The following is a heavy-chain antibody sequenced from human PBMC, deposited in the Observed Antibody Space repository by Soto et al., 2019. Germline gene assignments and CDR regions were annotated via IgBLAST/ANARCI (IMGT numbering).Heavy chain of an antibody. J-gene: IGHJ6*03. CDR3: ARRARPDFYYMDA. CDR2: ISSNGVGT. V-gene: IGHV3-64*01. D-gene: IGHD6-6*01. Sequence: SLRLSCAASGFTLSGYAMDWVRQAPGKGLEYVSGISSNGVGTYYANSVQGRFTISRDNSKNTVYLQMGSLRPEDMAVYYCARRARPDFYYMDAWGKGTTVTVSS. CDR1: GFTLSGYA.